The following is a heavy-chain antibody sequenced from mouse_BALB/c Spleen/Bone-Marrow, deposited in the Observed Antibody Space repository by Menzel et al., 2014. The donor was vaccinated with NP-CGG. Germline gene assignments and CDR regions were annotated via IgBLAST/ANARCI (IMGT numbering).Heavy chain of an antibody. CDR2: ISSGSSTV. Sequence: EVQGVESGGGLVQPGGSRKLSCAASGFTFSSFGMHWVRQAPEKGLEWVAYISSGSSTVYYADKVMGRFTISRDNPKNTLFLQVTSLRSEDTAMYYCARSGSSSGYFDYWGQGTTLTVSS. J-gene: IGHJ2*01. D-gene: IGHD1-1*01. CDR1: GFTFSSFG. V-gene: IGHV5-17*02. CDR3: ARSGSSSGYFDY.